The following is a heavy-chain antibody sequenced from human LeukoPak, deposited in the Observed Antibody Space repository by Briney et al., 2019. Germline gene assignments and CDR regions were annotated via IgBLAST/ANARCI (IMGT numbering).Heavy chain of an antibody. Sequence: ASVKVSCKASGYTFTGYYMHWVRQAPGQGLEWMGWINPNSGGTNYAQKFQGWVTMTRDTSISTAYMELSRLRSDDTAVYYCARGRYCSSTGCYVAPRGPFDYWGQGTLVTVSS. CDR3: ARGRYCSSTGCYVAPRGPFDY. V-gene: IGHV1-2*04. D-gene: IGHD2-2*01. J-gene: IGHJ4*02. CDR2: INPNSGGT. CDR1: GYTFTGYY.